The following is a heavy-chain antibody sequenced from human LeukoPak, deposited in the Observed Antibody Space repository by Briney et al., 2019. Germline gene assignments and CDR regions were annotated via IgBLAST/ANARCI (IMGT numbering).Heavy chain of an antibody. CDR2: IYPGDSDT. CDR3: ARRLSSSWYFDY. D-gene: IGHD6-13*01. V-gene: IGHV5-51*01. CDR1: YW. Sequence: YWIGWVRQMPGKGLEWMGIIYPGDSDTRYSPSFQGQVTISADKSISTAYLQWSSLKASDTAMYYCARRLSSSWYFDYWGQGTLVTVSS. J-gene: IGHJ4*02.